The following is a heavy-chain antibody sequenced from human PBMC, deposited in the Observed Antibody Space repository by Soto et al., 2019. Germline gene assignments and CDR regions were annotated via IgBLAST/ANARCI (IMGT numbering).Heavy chain of an antibody. CDR3: ARLPDY. J-gene: IGHJ4*02. D-gene: IGHD2-2*01. Sequence: SETLSLTCAVSGGSISSGGYSWSWIRQPPGKGLEWIGYMYHSGSTYYNPSLKSRVTISIDRSKNQFSLKLSSVTAADTAVYYCARLPDYWGPGILGTVS. CDR2: MYHSGST. CDR1: GGSISSGGYS. V-gene: IGHV4-30-2*01.